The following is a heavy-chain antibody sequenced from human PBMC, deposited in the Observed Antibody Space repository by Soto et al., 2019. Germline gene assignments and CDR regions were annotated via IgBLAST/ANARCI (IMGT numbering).Heavy chain of an antibody. CDR3: AREDSGSLYDAFDI. CDR1: GGSISSSSYY. Sequence: QLQLQESGPGLVKPSETLSLTCTVSGGSISSSSYYWGWIRQPPGKGLEWIGSIYYSGSTYYNPSLKSRVTISVDTSKNQFSLKLSSVTAADTAVYYCAREDSGSLYDAFDIWGQGTMVTVSS. J-gene: IGHJ3*02. D-gene: IGHD1-26*01. CDR2: IYYSGST. V-gene: IGHV4-39*01.